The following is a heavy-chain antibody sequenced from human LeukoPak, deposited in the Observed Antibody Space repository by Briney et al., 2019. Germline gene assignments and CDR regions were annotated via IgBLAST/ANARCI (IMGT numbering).Heavy chain of an antibody. CDR1: GYTFTSYY. Sequence: ASVKVSCKASGYTFTSYYTHWVRQAPGQGLEWMGIINPSGGSTSYAQKFQDRVAMTRDTSTSTVYMQLSSLRSEDTAVYYCARGLTHYGDYDAYWGQGTLVTVSS. V-gene: IGHV1-46*01. D-gene: IGHD4-17*01. J-gene: IGHJ4*02. CDR2: INPSGGST. CDR3: ARGLTHYGDYDAY.